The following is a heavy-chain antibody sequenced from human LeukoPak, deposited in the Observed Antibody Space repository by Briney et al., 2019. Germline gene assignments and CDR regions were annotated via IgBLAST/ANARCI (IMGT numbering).Heavy chain of an antibody. J-gene: IGHJ5*02. Sequence: KPSETLSLTCSVSGGSISGYYWGWIRQSPGKGLEWIGYMYYSGGTSYNPSLNNRVTISLDTSMNTVSLSLSSVTAADTAVYYCVRDYFRTYFDAWGQGILVTVSS. CDR3: VRDYFRTYFDA. D-gene: IGHD2/OR15-2a*01. CDR1: GGSISGYY. CDR2: MYYSGGT. V-gene: IGHV4-59*01.